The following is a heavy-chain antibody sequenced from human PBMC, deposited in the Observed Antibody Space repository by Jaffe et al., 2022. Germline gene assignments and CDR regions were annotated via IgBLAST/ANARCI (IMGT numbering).Heavy chain of an antibody. J-gene: IGHJ4*02. CDR1: GFTFSSYE. Sequence: EVQLVESGGGLVQPGGSLRLSCAASGFTFSSYEMNWVRQAPGKGLEWVSYISSSGSTIYYADSVKGRFTISRDNAKNSLYLQMNSLRAEDTAVYYCARDPLLSGGSCYSCYFDYWGQGTLVTVSS. V-gene: IGHV3-48*03. CDR3: ARDPLLSGGSCYSCYFDY. D-gene: IGHD2-15*01. CDR2: ISSSGSTI.